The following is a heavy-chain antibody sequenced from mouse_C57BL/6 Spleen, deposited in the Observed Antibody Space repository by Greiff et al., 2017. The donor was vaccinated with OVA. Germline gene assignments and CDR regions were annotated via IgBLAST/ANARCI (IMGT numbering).Heavy chain of an antibody. CDR1: GYTFTSYW. CDR3: ARLGEGLYFDV. J-gene: IGHJ1*03. V-gene: IGHV1-69*01. CDR2: IDPSDSYT. D-gene: IGHD3-3*01. Sequence: QVHVKQPGAELVMPGASVKLSCKASGYTFTSYWMHWVKQRPGQGLEWIGEIDPSDSYTNYNQKFKGKSTLTVDKSSSTAYMQLSSLTSEDSAVYYCARLGEGLYFDVWGTGTTVTVSS.